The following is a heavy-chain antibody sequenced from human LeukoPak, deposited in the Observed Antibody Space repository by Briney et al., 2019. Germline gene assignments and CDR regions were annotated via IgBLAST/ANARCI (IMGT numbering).Heavy chain of an antibody. V-gene: IGHV3-23*01. J-gene: IGHJ4*02. Sequence: GGSLRLSCAASGFTFSSYAMSWVRQAPGKGLEWVSAISGSGGSTYYAGSVEGRFTISRDNSKNTLYLQMNSLRAEDTAVYYCAKSPTRITMVRGVDYWGQGTLVTVSS. CDR1: GFTFSSYA. CDR3: AKSPTRITMVRGVDY. CDR2: ISGSGGST. D-gene: IGHD3-10*01.